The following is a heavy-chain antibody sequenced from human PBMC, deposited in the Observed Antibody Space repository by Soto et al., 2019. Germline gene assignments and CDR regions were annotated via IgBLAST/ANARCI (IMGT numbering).Heavy chain of an antibody. CDR1: GGSISSGDYY. D-gene: IGHD4-17*01. V-gene: IGHV4-30-4*02. CDR3: ARDRVDYRDSNYGMDV. J-gene: IGHJ6*02. Sequence: GGASETLSLTCTVSGGSISSGDYYWSWIRQPPGKGLEWIGYIYYSGSTYYNPSLESRPTISVDTSKNQFSLKLSSVTAADTAVYYCARDRVDYRDSNYGMDVWGQGTTVTVSS. CDR2: IYYSGST.